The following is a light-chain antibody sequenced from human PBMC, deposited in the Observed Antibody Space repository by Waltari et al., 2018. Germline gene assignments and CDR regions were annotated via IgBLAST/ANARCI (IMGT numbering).Light chain of an antibody. J-gene: IGLJ2*01. Sequence: QSALTQPASVSGSPGQSITISCTGTINDIGYYNFVSWYQQHPGKAPRLIIFDVTGWPSGVSHRFSGSRSGSAASLTISGLQAEDEADYYCASYTNTNTIIFGEGTKVAVL. CDR2: DVT. V-gene: IGLV2-14*03. CDR1: INDIGYYNF. CDR3: ASYTNTNTII.